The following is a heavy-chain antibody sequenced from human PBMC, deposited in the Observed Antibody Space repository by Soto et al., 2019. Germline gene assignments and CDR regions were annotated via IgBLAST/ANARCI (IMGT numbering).Heavy chain of an antibody. CDR3: AREMAGLGGEYDY. CDR1: GYTFTKYG. J-gene: IGHJ4*02. Sequence: QVQLVQSGAEVKNPGASVKVSCKTSGYTFTKYGVGWVRQAPGQGLAWMGWISGCSGNANYAEKVKGRITLTTDTSTSTAYIELRSLRSDDTAVYYCAREMAGLGGEYDYWGQGTLVTVSS. D-gene: IGHD3-16*01. V-gene: IGHV1-18*01. CDR2: ISGCSGNA.